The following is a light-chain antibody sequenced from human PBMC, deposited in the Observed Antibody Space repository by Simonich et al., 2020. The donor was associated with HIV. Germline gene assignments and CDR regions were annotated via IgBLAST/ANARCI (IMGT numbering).Light chain of an antibody. J-gene: IGKJ1*01. CDR1: QSISSN. V-gene: IGKV3-15*01. CDR3: QQYSKWSKT. CDR2: GAS. Sequence: EIVMTQFPATLSVSPGERATLSCPASQSISSNLAWYQQKAGQGPRLLIYGASTRATGIPARFSGSGSGTEFTLTISSMQSEDFAVYYCQQYSKWSKTFGQGTKVEIK.